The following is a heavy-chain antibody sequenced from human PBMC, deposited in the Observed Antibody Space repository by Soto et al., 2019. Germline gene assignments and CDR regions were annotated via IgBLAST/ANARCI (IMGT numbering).Heavy chain of an antibody. V-gene: IGHV3-21*01. CDR2: ISSSSSYI. J-gene: IGHJ3*02. Sequence: EVQLVESGGGLVKPGGSLRLSCAASGFTFSSYSMNWVRQAPGKGLEWVSSISSSSSYIYYADSLKGRFTISRDNAENSLYLQMNSLRAEVTAVYYCARAYGDYVSFDIWGQGTMVTVSS. D-gene: IGHD4-17*01. CDR1: GFTFSSYS. CDR3: ARAYGDYVSFDI.